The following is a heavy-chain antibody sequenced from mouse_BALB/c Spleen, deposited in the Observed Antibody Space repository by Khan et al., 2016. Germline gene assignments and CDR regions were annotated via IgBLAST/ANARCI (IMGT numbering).Heavy chain of an antibody. CDR3: ARGSKVFDY. CDR1: GHPFTTYW. CDR2: IDPYDSET. J-gene: IGHJ2*01. Sequence: QVQLKQSGAELVRPGASVKLSCKASGHPFTTYWMNWFKQRPEQGLEWIGRIDPYDSETHYDQKFKDKAILTVDKYSSTAFMQLSSLTSEDSAVYYCARGSKVFDYWGQGTTLTVSS. V-gene: IGHV1-52*01.